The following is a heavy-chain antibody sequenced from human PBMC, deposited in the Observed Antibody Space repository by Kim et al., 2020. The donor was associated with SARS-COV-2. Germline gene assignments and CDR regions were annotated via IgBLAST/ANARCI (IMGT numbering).Heavy chain of an antibody. Sequence: WGAVISNDGSNEYYADSVKGRFTISRDNSKNTLYLQMNSLRAEDTAVYYCARDWELVTTEYYYGMDVWGQGTTVTVSS. D-gene: IGHD4-17*01. CDR2: ISNDGSNE. CDR3: ARDWELVTTEYYYGMDV. J-gene: IGHJ6*02. V-gene: IGHV3-30*01.